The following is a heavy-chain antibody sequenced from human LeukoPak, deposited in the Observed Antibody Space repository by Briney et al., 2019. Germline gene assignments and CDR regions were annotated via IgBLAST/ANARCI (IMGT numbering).Heavy chain of an antibody. V-gene: IGHV1-8*01. J-gene: IGHJ4*02. CDR3: ARDYYDSSGYYPDFGY. Sequence: ASVKVSCKASGYTFTSYDINWVRQATGQGLEWMGWMNPNSGNTNYAQKLQGRVTMTTDTSTSTAYMELRSLRSDDTAVYYCARDYYDSSGYYPDFGYWGQGTLVTVSS. D-gene: IGHD3-22*01. CDR2: MNPNSGNT. CDR1: GYTFTSYD.